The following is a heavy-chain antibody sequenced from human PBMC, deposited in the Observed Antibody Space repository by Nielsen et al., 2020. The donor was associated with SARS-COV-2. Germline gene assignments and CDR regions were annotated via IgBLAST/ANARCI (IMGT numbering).Heavy chain of an antibody. J-gene: IGHJ6*02. CDR3: ARAYIVVVPAAIDYYGMDV. Sequence: WIRQPPGKGLEWIGSIYYSGSTYYNPSLKSRVTISVDTSKNQFSLKLSSVTAADTAVYYCARAYIVVVPAAIDYYGMDVWGQGTTVTVSS. CDR2: IYYSGST. V-gene: IGHV4-39*07. D-gene: IGHD2-2*01.